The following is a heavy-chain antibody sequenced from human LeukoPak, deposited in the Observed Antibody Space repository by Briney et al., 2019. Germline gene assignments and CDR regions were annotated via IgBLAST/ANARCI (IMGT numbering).Heavy chain of an antibody. D-gene: IGHD6-13*01. Sequence: GASVTVSCTASGYTFTSYGISWVRQAPGQGLEWMGWISAYNGNTNYAQKLQGRVTMTTDTSTSTAYMELRSLRSDDTAVYYCARDRAAADYNWFDPWGQGTLVTVSS. V-gene: IGHV1-18*01. J-gene: IGHJ5*02. CDR3: ARDRAAADYNWFDP. CDR2: ISAYNGNT. CDR1: GYTFTSYG.